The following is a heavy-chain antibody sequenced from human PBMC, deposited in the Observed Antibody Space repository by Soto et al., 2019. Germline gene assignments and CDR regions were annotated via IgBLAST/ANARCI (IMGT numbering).Heavy chain of an antibody. V-gene: IGHV1-69*01. J-gene: IGHJ6*02. Sequence: QVQLVQSGAEVKKPGSSVKVSCKASGGTFSSYAISWVRQAPGQGLEWMGGIIPIVGTANYAQKFQGRVTITADESTSTAYMELSSLRSEDTAVYYCARNRRDTVVVAAANYYYYYGMDVWGQGTTVTVSS. D-gene: IGHD2-15*01. CDR1: GGTFSSYA. CDR2: IIPIVGTA. CDR3: ARNRRDTVVVAAANYYYYYGMDV.